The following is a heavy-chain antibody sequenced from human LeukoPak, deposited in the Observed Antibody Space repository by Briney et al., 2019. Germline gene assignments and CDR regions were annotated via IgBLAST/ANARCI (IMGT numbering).Heavy chain of an antibody. J-gene: IGHJ4*02. D-gene: IGHD3-10*01. V-gene: IGHV3-15*01. CDR1: GFTFSNAW. CDR2: IKSKTDGGTT. Sequence: PGGSLRLPCAASGFTFSNAWMSWVRQAPGKGLEWVGRIKSKTDGGTTDYAAPVKGRFTISRDDSKNTLYLQMNSLKTEDTAVYYCTTDLILWFGELSRDYWGQGTLVTVSS. CDR3: TTDLILWFGELSRDY.